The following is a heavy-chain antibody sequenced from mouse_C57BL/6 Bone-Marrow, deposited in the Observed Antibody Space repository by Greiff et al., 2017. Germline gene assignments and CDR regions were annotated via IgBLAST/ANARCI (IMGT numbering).Heavy chain of an antibody. CDR3: ASGGGTVWFAY. CDR1: GYTFTSYW. D-gene: IGHD1-1*01. Sequence: QVQLQQPGAELVKPGASVKLSCKASGYTFTSYWMHWVKQRPGRGLEWIGRIDPNSGGSKYNEKFKSKATLTVDKPSSTALMQLNRLTSEDSAVYYCASGGGTVWFAYWGQGTLVTVSA. V-gene: IGHV1-72*01. CDR2: IDPNSGGS. J-gene: IGHJ3*01.